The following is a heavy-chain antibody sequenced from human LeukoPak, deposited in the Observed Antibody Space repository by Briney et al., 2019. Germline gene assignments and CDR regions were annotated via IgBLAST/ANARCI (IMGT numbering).Heavy chain of an antibody. V-gene: IGHV3-21*01. CDR2: ISSSSKYI. CDR1: GFTFSTYS. CDR3: SRAASKY. Sequence: SGGSLRLSCAASGFTFSTYSMNWVRQAPGRGLEWVSSISSSSKYIYYADSVKGRFTISRDNAKNSLYLQMNSLRAEDTAAYYCSRAASKYWGQGTLVTVSS. J-gene: IGHJ4*02. D-gene: IGHD6-13*01.